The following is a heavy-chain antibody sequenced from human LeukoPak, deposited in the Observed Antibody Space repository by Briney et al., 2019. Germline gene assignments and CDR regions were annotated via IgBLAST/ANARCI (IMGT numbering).Heavy chain of an antibody. CDR1: GGSISSDGYY. CDR2: IYYSGST. CDR3: ARDGWLAQSPFDY. Sequence: SETLSLTCTVSGGSISSDGYYWSWIRQPPGKGLEWIGSIYYSGSTYYNPSLKSRVTISVDTSKNQFSLKLSSVTAADTAVYYCARDGWLAQSPFDYWGQGTLVTVSS. V-gene: IGHV4-39*07. D-gene: IGHD6-19*01. J-gene: IGHJ4*02.